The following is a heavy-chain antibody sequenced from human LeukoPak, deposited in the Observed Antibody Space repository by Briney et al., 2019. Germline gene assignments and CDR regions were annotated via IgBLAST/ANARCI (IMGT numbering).Heavy chain of an antibody. CDR1: GYTFTGYY. J-gene: IGHJ4*02. V-gene: IGHV1-2*02. Sequence: ASVKVSCKASGYTFTGYYMHWVRQAPGQGLEWMGWIYPNSGGTKYAQKFQGRVTMTRDTSISTAYMELISLTSDDPAVYYCARGGSSSYSSWGYWGQGTLVTVSS. CDR3: ARGGSSSYSSWGY. CDR2: IYPNSGGT. D-gene: IGHD1-26*01.